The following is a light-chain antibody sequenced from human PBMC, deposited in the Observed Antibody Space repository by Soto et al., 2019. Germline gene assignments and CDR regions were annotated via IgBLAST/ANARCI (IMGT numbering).Light chain of an antibody. V-gene: IGKV3-20*01. CDR1: QSVSIR. CDR3: QHYVERSPIT. J-gene: IGKJ5*01. CDR2: GAS. Sequence: GESATLSCRSSQSVSIRVSWYQEDPAQGPVLLIAGASGRATGIRDRFSGSGSGTDFTLTISRLEREEFALYYCQHYVERSPITVGQGTRLEIK.